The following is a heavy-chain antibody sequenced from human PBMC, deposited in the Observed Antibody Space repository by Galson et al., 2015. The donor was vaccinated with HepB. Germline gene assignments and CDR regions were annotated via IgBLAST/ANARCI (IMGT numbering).Heavy chain of an antibody. CDR2: TYYRSKWYN. CDR1: GDSVSSNSAA. J-gene: IGHJ6*03. V-gene: IGHV6-1*01. Sequence: CAISGDSVSSNSAAWNWIRQSPSRGLEWLGRTYYRSKWYNDYAVSVKSRITINPDTSKNQFSLQLNSVTPEDTAVYYCARETAYYYDSSGSDYYYYMDVWGKGTTVTVSS. CDR3: ARETAYYYDSSGSDYYYYMDV. D-gene: IGHD3-22*01.